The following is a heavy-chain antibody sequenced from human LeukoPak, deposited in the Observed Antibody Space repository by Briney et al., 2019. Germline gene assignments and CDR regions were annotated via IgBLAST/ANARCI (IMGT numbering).Heavy chain of an antibody. Sequence: ASVKVSCKASGYTFTSYDINWVRQATGQGLEWMGWMNPNSGNTGYAQKFQGRVTMTRDMSTSTVYMELSSLRSEDTAVYYCAGSSSLIVDFSHPLDYWGQGTLVTVSS. CDR2: MNPNSGNT. V-gene: IGHV1-8*01. CDR1: GYTFTSYD. CDR3: AGSSSLIVDFSHPLDY. J-gene: IGHJ4*02. D-gene: IGHD6-6*01.